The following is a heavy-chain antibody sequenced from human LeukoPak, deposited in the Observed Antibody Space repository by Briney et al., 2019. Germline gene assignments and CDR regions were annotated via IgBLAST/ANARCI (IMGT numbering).Heavy chain of an antibody. Sequence: ASVKVSCKASGYTFTSYTLHWVRQAPGQRLEWMGWINVGNGNTKYSQKFQGRVTITRDTSARIAYMELSSLRSEDTAVYYCARVDGSPDYWGQGTLVTVSS. CDR3: ARVDGSPDY. J-gene: IGHJ4*02. CDR1: GYTFTSYT. CDR2: INVGNGNT. D-gene: IGHD2-15*01. V-gene: IGHV1-3*01.